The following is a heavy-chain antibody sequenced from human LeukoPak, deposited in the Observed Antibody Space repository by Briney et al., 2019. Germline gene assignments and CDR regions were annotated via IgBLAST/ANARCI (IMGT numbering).Heavy chain of an antibody. CDR2: ISGSGGST. CDR1: GFPFSKYA. V-gene: IGHV3-23*01. CDR3: AKGVDAFDI. J-gene: IGHJ3*02. Sequence: GGSLRLSCAASGFPFSKYAMSWVRQAPGKGLEWVSGISGSGGSTYYADSVKGRFTISRDNSKNTLYVQMNSLRAEDTAIYYCAKGVDAFDIRGLGTLVTVSS.